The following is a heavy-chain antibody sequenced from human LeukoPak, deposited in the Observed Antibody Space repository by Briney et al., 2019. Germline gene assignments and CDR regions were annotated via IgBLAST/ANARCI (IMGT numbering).Heavy chain of an antibody. D-gene: IGHD2-2*01. J-gene: IGHJ4*02. CDR1: GFTFSSYG. CDR2: IRYDGSNK. CDR3: ARHRPRAARVTASSTSCYFFCKFDY. Sequence: QPGGSLRLSCAASGFTFSSYGMHWVRQAPGKGLEWVAFIRYDGSNKYYADSVKGRFSISRDNSKNTLYLQMNSLRAEDTAVYFCARHRPRAARVTASSTSCYFFCKFDYWGQGTLVTVSS. V-gene: IGHV3-30*02.